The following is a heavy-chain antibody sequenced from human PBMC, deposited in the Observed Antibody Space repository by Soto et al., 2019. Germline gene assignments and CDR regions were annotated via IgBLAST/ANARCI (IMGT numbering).Heavy chain of an antibody. CDR3: ARDGIPFNFPVSKSYTWFDP. V-gene: IGHV1-18*04. Sequence: QVQLVQSGAEVKKPGASVKVSYKASGYTFTSYGISWVRQAPGQGLEWMGWISAYNGNTNYAQKLQGRVTMTTDTSTSTAYMELRSLRSDDTAVYYCARDGIPFNFPVSKSYTWFDPWGQGTLVTVSS. D-gene: IGHD2-2*02. CDR2: ISAYNGNT. CDR1: GYTFTSYG. J-gene: IGHJ5*02.